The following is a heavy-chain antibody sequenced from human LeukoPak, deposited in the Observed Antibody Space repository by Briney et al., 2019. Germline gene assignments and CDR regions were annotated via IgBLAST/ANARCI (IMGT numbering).Heavy chain of an antibody. CDR1: GFTFSSYW. D-gene: IGHD5-18*01. CDR3: AKATRGYTNGVPDS. J-gene: IGHJ4*02. CDR2: IKQDGSEK. V-gene: IGHV3-7*03. Sequence: PGGSLRLSCAASGFTFSSYWMSWVRQAPGKGLEWVANIKQDGSEKYYVDSVKGRFTISRDNAKNSLYLQMNSLRPEDTALYYCAKATRGYTNGVPDSWGQETLVTVSS.